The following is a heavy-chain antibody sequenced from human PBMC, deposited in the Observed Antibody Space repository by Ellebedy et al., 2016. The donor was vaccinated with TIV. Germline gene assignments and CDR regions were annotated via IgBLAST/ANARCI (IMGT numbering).Heavy chain of an antibody. CDR3: AREGFLRWLQPNYYYGTDV. Sequence: ASVKVSXXASGYTFTSYGISWVRQAPGQGLEWMGWINPNSGGTNYAQKFQGRVTMTRDTSISTAYMELSRLRSDDTAVYYCAREGFLRWLQPNYYYGTDVWGQGTTVTVSS. J-gene: IGHJ6*02. CDR1: GYTFTSYG. CDR2: INPNSGGT. D-gene: IGHD5-24*01. V-gene: IGHV1-2*02.